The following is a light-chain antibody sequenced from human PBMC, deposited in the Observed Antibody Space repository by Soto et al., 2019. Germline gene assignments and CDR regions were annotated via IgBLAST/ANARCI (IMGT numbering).Light chain of an antibody. V-gene: IGKV1-39*01. Sequence: DIQMTQFPSSLSAFVGDRVTITFRARQSLSRYLNWYQQKPGKAPKLLIYAASSLQSGVPSRFSGSGSGTDFTLTISSLQPEDFATYYCQQSYSTPYTFGQGTKLEIK. CDR2: AAS. J-gene: IGKJ2*01. CDR3: QQSYSTPYT. CDR1: QSLSRY.